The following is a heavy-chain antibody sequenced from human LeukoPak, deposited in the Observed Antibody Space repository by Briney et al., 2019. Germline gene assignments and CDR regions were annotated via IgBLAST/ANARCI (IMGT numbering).Heavy chain of an antibody. J-gene: IGHJ4*02. V-gene: IGHV4-34*01. CDR2: INHSGST. Sequence: SETLSLTCAVYGGSFSGYYWSWIRQPPGKGLEWIGEINHSGSTNYNPSLKSRVTISVDTSKNQCSLKLSSVTAADTAVYYCARGGGAYYDFWSGYYHYFDYWGQGTLVTVSS. CDR3: ARGGGAYYDFWSGYYHYFDY. CDR1: GGSFSGYY. D-gene: IGHD3-3*01.